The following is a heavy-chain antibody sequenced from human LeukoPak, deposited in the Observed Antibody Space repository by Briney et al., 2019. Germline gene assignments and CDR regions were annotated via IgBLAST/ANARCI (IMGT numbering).Heavy chain of an antibody. CDR1: GFTFSSYS. J-gene: IGHJ4*02. CDR3: ARDGHYDSSGPSHPYYFDY. CDR2: ISSSSSYI. Sequence: GGSLRLSCAASGFTFSSYSMNWVRQAPGKGLEWVSSISSSSSYIYYADSVKGRFTISRDNAKNSLYLQMNSLRAEDTAVYYCARDGHYDSSGPSHPYYFDYWGQGTLVTVSS. V-gene: IGHV3-21*01. D-gene: IGHD3-22*01.